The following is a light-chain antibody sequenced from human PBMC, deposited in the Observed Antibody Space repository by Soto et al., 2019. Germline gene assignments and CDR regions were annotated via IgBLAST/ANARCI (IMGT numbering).Light chain of an antibody. Sequence: QSVLTQPASVSGSPGQSIAISCTGTSSDVGGYNYVSWYQQHPGKAPKLMIYDVNNRPSGVSNRFSGSKSDNTASLTISGLQAEDEADYYCSSCTSSSTRVFGGGTKLTVL. V-gene: IGLV2-14*01. J-gene: IGLJ3*02. CDR3: SSCTSSSTRV. CDR2: DVN. CDR1: SSDVGGYNY.